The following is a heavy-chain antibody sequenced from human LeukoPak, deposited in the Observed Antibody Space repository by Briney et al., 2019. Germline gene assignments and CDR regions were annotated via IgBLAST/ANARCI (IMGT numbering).Heavy chain of an antibody. CDR2: ISYDGSNE. V-gene: IGHV3-30*03. CDR1: GFTLSTYG. J-gene: IGHJ4*02. D-gene: IGHD1-26*01. CDR3: TTVIMGAPKDDY. Sequence: GGSLRLSCAASGFTLSTYGMHWVRQAPGKGLEWVAVISYDGSNEYYADSVMGRFTISRDNSKNTLYLQMSSLRAEDTAVYYCTTVIMGAPKDDYWGQGTLVTVSS.